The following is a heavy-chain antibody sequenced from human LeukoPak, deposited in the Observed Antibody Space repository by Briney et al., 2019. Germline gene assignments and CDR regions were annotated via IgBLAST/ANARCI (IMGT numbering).Heavy chain of an antibody. Sequence: SETLSLTCTVSGGSISSYYWSWIRQPPGKGLEWIGYIYYSGSTNYNPSLKSRVTISVDTSKNQFSLKLSSVTAADTAVYYCARGRTYRSSSWFDPWGQGTLVTVSS. V-gene: IGHV4-59*01. D-gene: IGHD6-6*01. CDR1: GGSISSYY. CDR2: IYYSGST. J-gene: IGHJ5*02. CDR3: ARGRTYRSSSWFDP.